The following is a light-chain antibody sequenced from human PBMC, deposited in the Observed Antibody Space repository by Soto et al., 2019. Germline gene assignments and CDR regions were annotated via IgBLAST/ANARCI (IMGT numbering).Light chain of an antibody. J-gene: IGLJ1*01. CDR2: AVN. CDR3: SSYAGTSYIV. CDR1: SSDVGGYNY. V-gene: IGLV2-8*01. Sequence: QSVLTQAPSAGWSLGQSVTISCTGTSSDVGGYNYVSWYQQLPGKAPKLIIYAVNKWPSGVPDRFSGSKSGNTASLTVSGLQAEDEADYYCSSYAGTSYIVFGSGTKVTVL.